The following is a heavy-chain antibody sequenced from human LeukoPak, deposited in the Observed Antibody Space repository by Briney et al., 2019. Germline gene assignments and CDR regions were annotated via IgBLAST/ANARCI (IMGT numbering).Heavy chain of an antibody. CDR3: ARRTYYYDSSGPRYYFDY. V-gene: IGHV5-51*01. J-gene: IGHJ4*02. Sequence: GESLKISCKGSGYSFTSYWIGWVRQMPGKGLEWMGIIYPGDSDTRYSPSFQGQVTISADKSISTAYLQWSSLKASDTAMYYCARRTYYYDSSGPRYYFDYWGQGTLVTVSS. D-gene: IGHD3-22*01. CDR1: GYSFTSYW. CDR2: IYPGDSDT.